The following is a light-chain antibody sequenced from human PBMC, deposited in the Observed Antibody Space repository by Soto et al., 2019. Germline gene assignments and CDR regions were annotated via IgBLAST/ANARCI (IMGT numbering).Light chain of an antibody. CDR3: QQYDTWPWLT. CDR1: QSVYSN. Sequence: EIVMTQSPATLSVSPGERATLSCRASQSVYSNLAWYQQKPGQAPRLLIYGASTRATDIPARFSGSGSGTEFTLTISSLQSEDFAVYYCQQYDTWPWLTFGQGTELEIK. CDR2: GAS. J-gene: IGKJ2*01. V-gene: IGKV3-15*01.